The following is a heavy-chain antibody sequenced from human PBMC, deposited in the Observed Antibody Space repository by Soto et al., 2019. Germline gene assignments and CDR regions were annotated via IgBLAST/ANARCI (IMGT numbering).Heavy chain of an antibody. V-gene: IGHV1-18*01. CDR3: ARDRGVAHPVAGNTRYYYDTDV. CDR1: GYSFTNYG. Sequence: QDQVVQSGVEVKKPGASVKVSCKASGYSFTNYGITWVRQAPGQGLEWMGWISAYNGNTNYAQKFQGRVTMTTDAPTSTAYLELRSLRSDDTAVYYCARDRGVAHPVAGNTRYYYDTDVWGKGTTVTVSS. J-gene: IGHJ6*03. CDR2: ISAYNGNT. D-gene: IGHD6-19*01.